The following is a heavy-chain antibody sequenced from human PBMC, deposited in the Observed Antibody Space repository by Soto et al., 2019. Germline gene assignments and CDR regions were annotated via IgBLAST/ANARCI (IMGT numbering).Heavy chain of an antibody. V-gene: IGHV1-18*01. Sequence: QVQLVQSGAEVKKPGASVKVSCKASGYTFTSYGISWVRQAPGQGLEWMGWISAYNGNTNYAQKLQGRVTMNTDTSTSTASMALGRLRHDDTAVSSCSKDREAAGPFDYWGQGTLVTVSS. J-gene: IGHJ4*02. CDR1: GYTFTSYG. CDR2: ISAYNGNT. D-gene: IGHD6-13*01. CDR3: SKDREAAGPFDY.